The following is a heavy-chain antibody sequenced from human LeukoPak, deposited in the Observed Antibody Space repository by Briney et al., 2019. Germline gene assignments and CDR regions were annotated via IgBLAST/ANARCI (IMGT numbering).Heavy chain of an antibody. CDR1: GGSISSSSYY. J-gene: IGHJ2*01. Sequence: SETLSLTCTVSGGSISSSSYYWGWIRQPPGKGLEWIGNVFHTGTTYSNPSLKSRVTISMDRSKNHFSLNLNSVTAADTAVYYCAREEQAFAVPKGYFDLWGRGTLVTVSS. D-gene: IGHD3-3*01. V-gene: IGHV4-39*07. CDR3: AREEQAFAVPKGYFDL. CDR2: VFHTGTT.